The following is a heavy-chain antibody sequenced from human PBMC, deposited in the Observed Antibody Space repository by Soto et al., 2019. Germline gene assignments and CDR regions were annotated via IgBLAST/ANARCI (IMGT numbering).Heavy chain of an antibody. V-gene: IGHV1-69*02. CDR1: GGTFSSYT. CDR2: IIPILGIA. J-gene: IGHJ1*01. Sequence: ASVKVSCKASGGTFSSYTISWVRQAPGQGLEWMGRIIPILGIANYAQKFQGRVTITADKSTSTAYMELSSLRSEDTAVYYCAGRDLGYCSGTSCPMKYSQHGGQAPLVTVSS. CDR3: AGRDLGYCSGTSCPMKYSQH. D-gene: IGHD2-2*01.